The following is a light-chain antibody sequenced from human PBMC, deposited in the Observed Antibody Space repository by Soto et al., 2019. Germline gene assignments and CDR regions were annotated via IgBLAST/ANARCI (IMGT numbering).Light chain of an antibody. CDR2: WAS. V-gene: IGKV4-1*01. Sequence: DIVMTQSPDSLAVSLGERATINCKSNQSVFDSSNNQNSLAWYQQKPGQPPKLLIYWASTRESGVPDRFSGSGSGTDFTLTISSLQAEDVAVYYCQQSYSTLLTFGGGTKVEIK. CDR1: QSVFDSSNNQNS. CDR3: QQSYSTLLT. J-gene: IGKJ4*01.